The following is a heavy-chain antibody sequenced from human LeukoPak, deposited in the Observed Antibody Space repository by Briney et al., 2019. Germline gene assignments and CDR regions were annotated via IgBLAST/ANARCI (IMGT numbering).Heavy chain of an antibody. V-gene: IGHV1-2*02. J-gene: IGHJ5*02. CDR1: GYTFTGYY. Sequence: ASVKVSCKASGYTFTGYYMHWVRQASGQGLEWMGWINPNSGGTNYAQKFQGRVTMTRDTSISTAYMELSRLRSDDTAVYYCARAGDSSSWDNWFDPWGQGTLVTVSS. D-gene: IGHD6-13*01. CDR2: INPNSGGT. CDR3: ARAGDSSSWDNWFDP.